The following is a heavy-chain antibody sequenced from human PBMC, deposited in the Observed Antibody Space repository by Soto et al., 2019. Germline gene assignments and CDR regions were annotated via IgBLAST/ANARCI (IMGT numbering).Heavy chain of an antibody. CDR2: FSGSDGST. CDR1: GFTFSSSDMSTSA. J-gene: IGHJ4*02. V-gene: IGHV3-23*01. D-gene: IGHD3-3*01. Sequence: GGSLRLSCAASGFTFSSSDMSTSAMSWVRQAPGKGLEWVSGFSGSDGSTKYADSVKGRFTISRDNSMNTLYLQMNNLGAEDAAVYYCARGQGIFGVVTHLVGVRETSCWGQGT. CDR3: ARGQGIFGVVTHLVGVRETSC.